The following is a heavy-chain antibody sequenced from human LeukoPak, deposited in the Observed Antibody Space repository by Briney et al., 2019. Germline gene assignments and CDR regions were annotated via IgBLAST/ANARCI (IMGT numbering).Heavy chain of an antibody. V-gene: IGHV4-39*01. CDR2: LDSSGST. CDR3: DYGGLYFYYYMDV. CDR1: GGSISSRSDY. D-gene: IGHD4-23*01. J-gene: IGHJ6*03. Sequence: PSETLSLTCTVSGGSISSRSDYSGWIRQTPGKGLEWIGNLDSSGSTYYNPSLKSRVTISVGTSKNQFSLNLMSVAARNRHTRSHDYGGLYFYYYMDVWGKGTTVTVSS.